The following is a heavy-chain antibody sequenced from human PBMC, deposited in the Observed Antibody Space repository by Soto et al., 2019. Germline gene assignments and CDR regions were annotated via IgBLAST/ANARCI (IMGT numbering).Heavy chain of an antibody. Sequence: GGSLRLSCAASGFIFTNCAMNWVRQAPGKGLEWVSVIGGRGNSAYYADSVQGRFTISRDNSKNTLSLQMSSLTADDTAVYYCAKDSKSVEVSAARVYGMDVWGQGTTVTVSS. V-gene: IGHV3-23*01. D-gene: IGHD2-2*01. CDR3: AKDSKSVEVSAARVYGMDV. CDR2: IGGRGNSA. CDR1: GFIFTNCA. J-gene: IGHJ6*02.